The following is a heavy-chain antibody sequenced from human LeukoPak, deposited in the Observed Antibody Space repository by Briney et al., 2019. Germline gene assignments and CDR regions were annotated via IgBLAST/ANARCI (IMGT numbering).Heavy chain of an antibody. V-gene: IGHV5-51*01. CDR2: IYPGDSDT. J-gene: IGHJ3*02. CDR3: ARLRFYSGYDGPHTMDAFDI. CDR1: GYSFTSYW. D-gene: IGHD5-12*01. Sequence: GESLKISCKGSGYSFTSYWIGWVRQMPGKGLEWMGIIYPGDSDTRYSPSFQGQVTISADKSISTAYLQWSSLKASDTAMYYCARLRFYSGYDGPHTMDAFDIWGQGTMVTVSS.